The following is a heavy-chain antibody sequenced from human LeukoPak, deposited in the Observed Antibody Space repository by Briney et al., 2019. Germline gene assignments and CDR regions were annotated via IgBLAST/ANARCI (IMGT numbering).Heavy chain of an antibody. CDR3: ARLYSGSYSKYYYYYYMDV. D-gene: IGHD1-26*01. CDR1: GFIFSSYV. CDR2: ISYDGSNK. V-gene: IGHV3-30-3*01. J-gene: IGHJ6*03. Sequence: PGGSLRLSCAASGFIFSSYVMHWVRQAPGKGLEWVAVISYDGSNKYYADSVKGRFTISRDNSKNTLYLQMNSLRAEDTAVYYCARLYSGSYSKYYYYYYMDVWGKGTTVTVSS.